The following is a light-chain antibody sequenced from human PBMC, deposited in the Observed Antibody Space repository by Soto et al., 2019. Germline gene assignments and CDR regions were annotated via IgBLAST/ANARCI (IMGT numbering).Light chain of an antibody. CDR3: QQYNNWPWT. J-gene: IGKJ1*01. V-gene: IGKV3-15*01. CDR1: QSVASN. Sequence: EIVMTQSPASLSVSPGESVTLSCRASQSVASNLAWYQQKPGQAPRLLIYGTSTRATGVPARFSGSGSGTDFTLTISSLQAADFAVYHCQQYNNWPWTFGPGTKVEIK. CDR2: GTS.